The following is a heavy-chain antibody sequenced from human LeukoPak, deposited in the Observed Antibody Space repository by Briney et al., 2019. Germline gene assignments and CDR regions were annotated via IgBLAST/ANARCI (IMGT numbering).Heavy chain of an antibody. Sequence: GGSLRLSCAASGFTVSSNYMSWVRQAPGKGLEWVSVIYSGGSTYYADSVKGRFTISRDNSKNTLYLQMNSLRAEDTAVYYCARGKNWNYGYYGMDVWGQGTTVTVS. D-gene: IGHD1-7*01. CDR3: ARGKNWNYGYYGMDV. V-gene: IGHV3-66*02. CDR2: IYSGGST. CDR1: GFTVSSNY. J-gene: IGHJ6*02.